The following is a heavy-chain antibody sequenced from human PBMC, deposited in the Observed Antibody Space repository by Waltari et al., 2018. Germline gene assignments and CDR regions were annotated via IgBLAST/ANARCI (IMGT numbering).Heavy chain of an antibody. CDR2: INHSGST. D-gene: IGHD3-16*02. J-gene: IGHJ5*02. CDR1: GGSFSGYY. CDR3: ARGRLSSQLQARGRRGHWFDP. Sequence: QVQLQQWGAGLLKASETLSLTCAVYGGSFSGYYWNWIRQHPGKGLEWIGEINHSGSTNSNPALRRRVTISVDTSKNQCSLRLTSVTAADTSVYYCARGRLSSQLQARGRRGHWFDPWGQGTLVTVSS. V-gene: IGHV4-34*01.